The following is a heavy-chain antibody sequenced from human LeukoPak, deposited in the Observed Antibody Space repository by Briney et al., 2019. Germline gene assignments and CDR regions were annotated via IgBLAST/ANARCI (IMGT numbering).Heavy chain of an antibody. CDR1: GGSISSGDYY. CDR3: ARAVFDTGVDY. V-gene: IGHV4-30-4*01. CDR2: IYYSGST. Sequence: SETLSLTCTVSGGSISSGDYYWSWIRQPPGKGLEWIGYIYYSGSTYYNPSLKSRVTISVDTSKNQFSLKLSSVTAADTAVYYCARAVFDTGVDYWGQGTLVTVSS. D-gene: IGHD5-18*01. J-gene: IGHJ4*02.